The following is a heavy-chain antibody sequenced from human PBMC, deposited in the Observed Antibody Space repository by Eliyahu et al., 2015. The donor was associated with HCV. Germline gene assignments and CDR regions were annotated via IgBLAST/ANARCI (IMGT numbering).Heavy chain of an antibody. CDR2: TFSNDEK. V-gene: IGHV2-26*01. J-gene: IGHJ5*02. CDR3: ARIRGEFLSFGDLLYWLDP. CDR1: GFXLXNARMG. Sequence: QVTLKESGPVLVKPTETLTLTCTVSGFXLXNARMGXSWIRQPPGKALEWXAHTFSNDEKSYXTSLKSRLTISKDTSKSQVVLIMTNMDPVDTATYYCARIRGEFLSFGDLLYWLDPWGQGTLVTVSS. D-gene: IGHD3-10*01.